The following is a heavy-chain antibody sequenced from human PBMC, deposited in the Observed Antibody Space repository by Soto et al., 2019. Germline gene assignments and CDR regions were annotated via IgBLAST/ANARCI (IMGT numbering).Heavy chain of an antibody. J-gene: IGHJ4*02. CDR3: ARETAGSFFDY. D-gene: IGHD6-13*01. CDR2: IYYSGTT. V-gene: IGHV4-31*02. Sequence: WTWLRQHPGKGLEWIGYIYYSGTTYYNPSLKSRVTISVDTSKSQFSLKLSSVTAADTAVYYCARETAGSFFDYWGQGSLVTVSS.